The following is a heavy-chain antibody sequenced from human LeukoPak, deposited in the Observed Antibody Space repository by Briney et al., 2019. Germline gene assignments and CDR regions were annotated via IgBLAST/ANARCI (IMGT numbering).Heavy chain of an antibody. CDR1: GGSISSYY. CDR3: ARRIASSGKGFDY. J-gene: IGHJ4*02. Sequence: NPSETLSLTCTVSGGSISSYYWSWIRQAPGKGLEWIGYTSYTGSTNYNPSLKSRVTISGDMSKSQFSLKLSSVTAADTAVYYCARRIASSGKGFDYWGQGTLVTVSS. V-gene: IGHV4-59*01. D-gene: IGHD6-13*01. CDR2: TSYTGST.